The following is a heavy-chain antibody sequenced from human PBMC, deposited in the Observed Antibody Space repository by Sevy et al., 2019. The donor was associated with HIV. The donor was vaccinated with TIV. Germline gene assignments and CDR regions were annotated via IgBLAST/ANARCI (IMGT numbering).Heavy chain of an antibody. Sequence: GGSLRLSCAASGFTFSSYWMSWVRQAPGKGLEWVANIKQDGSEKYYVDSVKGRFTISRDNAKNSLYLQMNSLRAEDTAVYYCAREVVRGVTADAFDIWGQGTMVTVSS. CDR2: IKQDGSEK. D-gene: IGHD3-10*01. CDR3: AREVVRGVTADAFDI. J-gene: IGHJ3*02. CDR1: GFTFSSYW. V-gene: IGHV3-7*01.